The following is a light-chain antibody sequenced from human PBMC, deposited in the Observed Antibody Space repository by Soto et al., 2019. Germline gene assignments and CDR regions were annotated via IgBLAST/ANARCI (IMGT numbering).Light chain of an antibody. J-gene: IGLJ1*01. CDR3: SSFTTSSTFV. CDR2: DVN. V-gene: IGLV2-14*03. Sequence: QSALAQPASVSGSRGQSITISCTGTSSDVGRNNYVSWFQQHPGKVTKLIIYDVNNWPSGVSDRFSGSKSGNTASLTISGLQPEDEADYYCSSFTTSSTFVFGTGTKVTVL. CDR1: SSDVGRNNY.